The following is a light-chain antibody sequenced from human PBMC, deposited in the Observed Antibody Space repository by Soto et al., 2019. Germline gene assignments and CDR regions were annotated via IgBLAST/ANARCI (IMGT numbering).Light chain of an antibody. CDR2: RNN. J-gene: IGLJ2*01. V-gene: IGLV1-47*01. CDR3: AAWDDSLSGRVV. Sequence: QSVLTQPPSASGTPGQRVTISCSGSSSSIGSNYVYWYQQLPGTAPKLLIYRNNQRPSGVPDRFSGSKSGTSASLAISGLRSEDEADYYCAAWDDSLSGRVVFGGGTQLTVL. CDR1: SSSIGSNY.